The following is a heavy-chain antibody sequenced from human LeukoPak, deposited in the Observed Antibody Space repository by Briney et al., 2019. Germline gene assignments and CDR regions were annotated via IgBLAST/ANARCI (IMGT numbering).Heavy chain of an antibody. V-gene: IGHV3-23*01. CDR3: AKDPRYSSGWY. CDR1: GFTFSSYA. D-gene: IGHD6-19*01. Sequence: GGSLRLSCAASGFTFSSYAMSWVRQASGKGLEWVSAISGSGGSTYYADSVKGRFTISRDNSKNTLYLQMNSLRAEDTAVYYCAKDPRYSSGWYWGQGTLVTVSS. CDR2: ISGSGGST. J-gene: IGHJ4*02.